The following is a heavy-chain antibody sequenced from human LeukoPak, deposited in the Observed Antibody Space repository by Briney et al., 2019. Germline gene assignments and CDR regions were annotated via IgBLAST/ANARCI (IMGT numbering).Heavy chain of an antibody. V-gene: IGHV3-30*04. CDR2: ISYDGSNN. D-gene: IGHD6-19*01. J-gene: IGHJ4*02. CDR3: ARRLGYSSGHFDY. Sequence: PWRSLRLSCAASGFTFSSYAMHWVRQAPGKGLEWVAVISYDGSNNYYADSVKGRFTISRDNSKNTLYLQMNSLRAEDTAVYYCARRLGYSSGHFDYWGQGTLVTVSS. CDR1: GFTFSSYA.